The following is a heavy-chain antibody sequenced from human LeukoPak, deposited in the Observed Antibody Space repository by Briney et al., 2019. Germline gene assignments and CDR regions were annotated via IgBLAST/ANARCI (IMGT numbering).Heavy chain of an antibody. V-gene: IGHV4-39*01. CDR3: ARLSDYDSSGYYYPKGYYFDY. CDR1: GGSISSSSYY. J-gene: IGHJ4*02. CDR2: IYYSGST. D-gene: IGHD3-22*01. Sequence: PSETLSLTCTVSGGSISSSSYYWGWIRQPPGKGLEWIGTIYYSGSTYYNPSLKSRVTISVVTSKNQFSLKLSSVTAADTAVYYCARLSDYDSSGYYYPKGYYFDYWGQGTLVTVSS.